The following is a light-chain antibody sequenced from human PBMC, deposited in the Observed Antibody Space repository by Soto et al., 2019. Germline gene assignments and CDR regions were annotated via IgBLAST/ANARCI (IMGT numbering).Light chain of an antibody. CDR3: QQGYSTPWT. CDR1: QSISSY. CDR2: AAS. Sequence: DIQMTQYPSSLSASVGVRVTITCRASQSISSYLHWYQQRPGKAPKLLIYAASNLQRSVPSRFSASGSGTDFTLTLNSLHPEDFANYDCQQGYSTPWTFGQPTKVELK. V-gene: IGKV1-39*01. J-gene: IGKJ1*01.